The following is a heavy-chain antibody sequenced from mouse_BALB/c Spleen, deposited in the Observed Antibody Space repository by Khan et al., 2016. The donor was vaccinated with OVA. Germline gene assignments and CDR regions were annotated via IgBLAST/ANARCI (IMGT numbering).Heavy chain of an antibody. V-gene: IGHV1-76*01. J-gene: IGHJ2*01. CDR2: IYPGTVIT. CDR1: GYIFTSYW. Sequence: LVESGAELVRPGTSVKLSCKTSGYIFTSYWIHWVKQRSGPGLEWIARIYPGTVITYYSETFKDNATLTADKSSSTAYLQLSSLKSEDSAVFCCAREEALYYFDYWGQGTTLTVSS. CDR3: AREEALYYFDY. D-gene: IGHD3-2*02.